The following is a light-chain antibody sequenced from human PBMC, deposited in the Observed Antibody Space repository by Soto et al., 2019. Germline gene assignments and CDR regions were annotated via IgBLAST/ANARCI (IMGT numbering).Light chain of an antibody. V-gene: IGLV1-40*01. CDR1: RSNIGAGYD. CDR2: GNS. J-gene: IGLJ2*01. CDR3: QSYDISLRGVV. Sequence: QSVLTQPPSVSGAPGQRVTISCTGSRSNIGAGYDVHWYQQLPGTAPKLLIDGNSNRPSGVPDRFSGSKSGTSASLAITGLQAEDEADYYCQSYDISLRGVVFGGGTQRTVL.